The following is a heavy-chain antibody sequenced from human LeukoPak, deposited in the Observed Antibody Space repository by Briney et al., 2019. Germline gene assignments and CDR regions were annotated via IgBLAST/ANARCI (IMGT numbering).Heavy chain of an antibody. D-gene: IGHD6-19*01. CDR2: INPNSGGT. Sequence: GASVKVSCKASGYTFTGYYMHWVRQAPGQGLEWMGRINPNSGGTNYAQKFQGRVTMTRDTSISTAYMEPSRLRSDDTAVYYCASVKTGYSSGWYRPFDYWGQGTLVTVSS. V-gene: IGHV1-2*06. CDR1: GYTFTGYY. J-gene: IGHJ4*02. CDR3: ASVKTGYSSGWYRPFDY.